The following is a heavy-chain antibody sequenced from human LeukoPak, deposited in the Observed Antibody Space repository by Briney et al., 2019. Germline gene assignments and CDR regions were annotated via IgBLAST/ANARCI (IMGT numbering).Heavy chain of an antibody. Sequence: ASVKVSCKASGYTFIDYYIHWVRQAPGQGLEWMGRINPNSGGTNYAQKFQGRVTMTRDTSINTAYMELSSLRSEDTAVYYCARDNDDFWSGPSGYWGQGTLVTVSS. CDR1: GYTFIDYY. CDR2: INPNSGGT. V-gene: IGHV1-2*06. CDR3: ARDNDDFWSGPSGY. D-gene: IGHD3-3*01. J-gene: IGHJ4*02.